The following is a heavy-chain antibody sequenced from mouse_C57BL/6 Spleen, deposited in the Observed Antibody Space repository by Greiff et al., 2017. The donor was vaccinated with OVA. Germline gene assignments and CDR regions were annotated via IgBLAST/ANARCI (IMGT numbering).Heavy chain of an antibody. Sequence: LQQPGAELVKPGASVKLSCKASGYTFTSYWMHWVKQRPGQGLEWIGMIHPNSGSTNYNEKFKSKATLTVDKSSSTAYMQLSSLTSEDSAVYYCAREGSSAWFAYWGQGTLVTVSA. CDR2: IHPNSGST. CDR3: AREGSSAWFAY. CDR1: GYTFTSYW. V-gene: IGHV1-64*01. J-gene: IGHJ3*01. D-gene: IGHD1-1*01.